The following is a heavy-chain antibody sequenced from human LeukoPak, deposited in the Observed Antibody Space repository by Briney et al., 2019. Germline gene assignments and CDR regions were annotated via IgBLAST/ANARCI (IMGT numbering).Heavy chain of an antibody. CDR3: TRDPAHYLRNGFYES. V-gene: IGHV3-21*06. CDR1: GFIFRCPA. CDR2: INGVSSHI. D-gene: IGHD5/OR15-5a*01. J-gene: IGHJ1*01. Sequence: GGAPRLSFAASGFIFRCPAMNWVRPAPGKGRGGVSSINGVSSHIYYANSVKGRFTIYSDTAKNSLYLQLNSLRADDTALYYCTRDPAHYLRNGFYESWGQGTLVTVSS.